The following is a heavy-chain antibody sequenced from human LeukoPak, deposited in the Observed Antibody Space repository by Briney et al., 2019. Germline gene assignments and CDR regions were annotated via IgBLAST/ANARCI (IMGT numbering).Heavy chain of an antibody. CDR2: INPHSGGT. J-gene: IGHJ4*02. D-gene: IGHD3-22*01. Sequence: ASVKVSCKASGYTFTDYYLHWVRQAPGQGLEWVGRINPHSGGTNYAQKFQGRVTMTRDMSTSTVYMELSSLRSEDTAVYYCARGEPYYYDSSGYYYFDYWGQGTLVTVSS. V-gene: IGHV1-2*02. CDR1: GYTFTDYY. CDR3: ARGEPYYYDSSGYYYFDY.